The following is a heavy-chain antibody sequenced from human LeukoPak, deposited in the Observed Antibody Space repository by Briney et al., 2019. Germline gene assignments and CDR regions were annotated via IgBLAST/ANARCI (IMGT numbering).Heavy chain of an antibody. CDR2: ISSSSSYI. D-gene: IGHD3-16*01. Sequence: GGSLRLSCAASGFTFSSYSMNWVRQAPGKGLEWVSSISSSSSYIYYADSVKGRFTISRDNAKNSLYLQMNSLRAEDTAVYYCARATTNRFGTLHFDYWGQGTLVTVSS. J-gene: IGHJ4*02. CDR3: ARATTNRFGTLHFDY. CDR1: GFTFSSYS. V-gene: IGHV3-21*01.